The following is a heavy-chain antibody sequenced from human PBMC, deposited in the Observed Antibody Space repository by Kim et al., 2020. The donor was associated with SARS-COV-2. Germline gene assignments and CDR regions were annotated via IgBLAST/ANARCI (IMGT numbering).Heavy chain of an antibody. CDR2: IKQDGSEK. V-gene: IGHV3-7*03. CDR1: GFSFINYW. D-gene: IGHD1-26*01. CDR3: VRGGGDESYYRAFDI. Sequence: GGSLRLSCAASGFSFINYWMNWLRQAPGKGLEWVANIKQDGSEKNYLDSVKGRFTVSRDNANNSLYLHMNSLRAEDTAVYYCVRGGGDESYYRAFDIWGQGTMVTVSS. J-gene: IGHJ3*02.